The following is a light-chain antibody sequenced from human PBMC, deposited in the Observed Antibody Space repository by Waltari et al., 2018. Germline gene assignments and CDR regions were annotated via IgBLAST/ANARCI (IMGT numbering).Light chain of an antibody. Sequence: DIHMTQSPPSLSASSGDRVTITCRASENIGSYLNWYQQKSGEVPRLLIYAASTLQSGVPPRFSGSRSGTDFTFTISSLQPEDCAVYYCQHSFETPYSFGQGTKVEIK. V-gene: IGKV1-39*01. CDR1: ENIGSY. J-gene: IGKJ2*03. CDR3: QHSFETPYS. CDR2: AAS.